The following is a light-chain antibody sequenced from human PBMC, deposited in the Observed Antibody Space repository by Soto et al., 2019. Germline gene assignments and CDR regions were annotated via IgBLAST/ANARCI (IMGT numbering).Light chain of an antibody. CDR3: QQYNGYSRT. Sequence: DIQMTQSPSTLSAPVGDRVTITCRASQSITSLLAWYQQKPGKAPKLLIYDASSLESGVPSRSSGSGSGTEFALTISSLQPDDFATYYCQQYNGYSRTFGQGTKVDIK. CDR2: DAS. J-gene: IGKJ1*01. V-gene: IGKV1-5*01. CDR1: QSITSL.